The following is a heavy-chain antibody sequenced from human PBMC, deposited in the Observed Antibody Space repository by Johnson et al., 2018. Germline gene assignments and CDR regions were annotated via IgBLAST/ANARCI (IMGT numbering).Heavy chain of an antibody. Sequence: VQLVESGGGVVQPGRSLRLSCAASGFSFSTFGMHWVRQAPGKGLEWVAVIWRDGKNKYYADSVKGRFSFSRDNSKNTLDLQMNSLRVEDTGIYYCVKERAPFDAFDIWGQGTMVTVSS. CDR2: IWRDGKNK. CDR1: GFSFSTFG. CDR3: VKERAPFDAFDI. J-gene: IGHJ3*02. V-gene: IGHV3-33*03.